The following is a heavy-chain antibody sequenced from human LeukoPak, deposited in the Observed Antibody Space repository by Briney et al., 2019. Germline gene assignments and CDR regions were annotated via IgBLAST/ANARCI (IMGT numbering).Heavy chain of an antibody. CDR1: GGSISSGDYY. D-gene: IGHD3-10*01. CDR2: IYYSGST. CDR3: AREPVPGSGSYSFDY. J-gene: IGHJ4*02. V-gene: IGHV4-30-4*01. Sequence: ESSQTLSLTCTVSGGSISSGDYYWRWIRQPPGKGLEWIGYIYYSGSTYYNPSLKSRVTMSVDTSKNQFSLKLSSVTAADTAVYYCAREPVPGSGSYSFDYWGQGTLVTVSS.